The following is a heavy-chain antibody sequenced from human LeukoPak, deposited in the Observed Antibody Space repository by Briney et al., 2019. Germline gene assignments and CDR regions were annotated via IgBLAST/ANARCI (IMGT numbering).Heavy chain of an antibody. J-gene: IGHJ4*02. D-gene: IGHD2-2*01. CDR1: GFTFSDHF. Sequence: GGSLRLSCAASGFTFSDHFLGWVRQAPGKGLEWVGRTRNKAHNYTTSYAASVQGRFTISRHASKKLMYLQMNSLKTEDTAVYFCVRDQGRPGDYWGQGTLVTVSS. CDR2: TRNKAHNYTT. V-gene: IGHV3-72*01. CDR3: VRDQGRPGDY.